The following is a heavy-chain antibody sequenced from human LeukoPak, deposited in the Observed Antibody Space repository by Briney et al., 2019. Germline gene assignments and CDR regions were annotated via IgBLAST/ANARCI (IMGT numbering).Heavy chain of an antibody. CDR1: GFTFDDYA. CDR3: AKASDGSGSYYRSSFDY. D-gene: IGHD3-10*01. V-gene: IGHV3-9*01. CDR2: ISWNSGSI. Sequence: GGSLRLSCAASGFTFDDYAMHWVRQAPGKGLEWVSGISWNSGSIGYADSVKGRFTISRDNAKNSLYLQMNSLRAEDTALYYCAKASDGSGSYYRSSFDYWGQGTLVTVSS. J-gene: IGHJ4*02.